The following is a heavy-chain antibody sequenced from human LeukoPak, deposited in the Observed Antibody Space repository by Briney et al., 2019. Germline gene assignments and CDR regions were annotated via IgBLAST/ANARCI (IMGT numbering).Heavy chain of an antibody. Sequence: PGGSLRLSCAASGFTFDDYGMSWVRQAPGKGLEWVSSINWNGGSTGYADSVKGRFTISRDNAKNSLYLQMNSLRAEDTALYYCARVYGGYSYVNYYYMDVWGKGTTVTVSS. V-gene: IGHV3-20*04. D-gene: IGHD5-18*01. J-gene: IGHJ6*03. CDR1: GFTFDDYG. CDR2: INWNGGST. CDR3: ARVYGGYSYVNYYYMDV.